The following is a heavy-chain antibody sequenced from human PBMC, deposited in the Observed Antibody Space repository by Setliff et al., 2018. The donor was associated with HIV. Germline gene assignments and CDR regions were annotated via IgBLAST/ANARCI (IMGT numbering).Heavy chain of an antibody. CDR2: IFHSGDT. Sequence: PSETLSLTCSASGVSVGSGDYYWHWIRQHPEKALEWIGYIFHSGDTYYNPSKNQFSLKLNSVTAADTAVYYCARSRDYCTDGICYPYFDSWGLGMLVTVSS. J-gene: IGHJ4*02. V-gene: IGHV4-30-4*08. CDR3: ARSRDYCTDGICYPYFDS. D-gene: IGHD2-8*01. CDR1: GVSVGSGDYY.